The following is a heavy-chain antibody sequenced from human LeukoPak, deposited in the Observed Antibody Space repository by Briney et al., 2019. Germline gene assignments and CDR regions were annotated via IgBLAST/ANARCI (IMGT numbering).Heavy chain of an antibody. CDR3: ARCLYSNYEFRDPERMGFWDY. V-gene: IGHV1-2*02. CDR1: GYTFTGYY. D-gene: IGHD4-11*01. J-gene: IGHJ4*02. CDR2: INPNSGGT. Sequence: GASVKVSCKASGYTFTGYYMHWVRQAPGQGLEWMGWINPNSGGTNYAQKFQGRVTMTRDTSISTAYMELSRLRSDDTAVYYCARCLYSNYEFRDPERMGFWDYWGQGTLVTVSS.